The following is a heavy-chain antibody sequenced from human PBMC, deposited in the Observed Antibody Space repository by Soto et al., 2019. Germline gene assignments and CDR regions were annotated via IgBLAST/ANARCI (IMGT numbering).Heavy chain of an antibody. Sequence: GGSLRLSCAASQFTFSSYAMTWVRQAPGKGLEWVATIRGDAGGGATHYADSVKGRFTTSRDNSKNTLYLQMNSLRAEDTAVYYCTRDPNGDYVGAFDFWDQGSMVTVSS. V-gene: IGHV3-23*01. J-gene: IGHJ3*01. CDR3: TRDPNGDYVGAFDF. CDR1: QFTFSSYA. D-gene: IGHD2-8*01. CDR2: IRGDAGGGAT.